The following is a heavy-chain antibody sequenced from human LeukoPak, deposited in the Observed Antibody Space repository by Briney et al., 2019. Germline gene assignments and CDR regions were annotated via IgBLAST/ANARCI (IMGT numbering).Heavy chain of an antibody. V-gene: IGHV3-33*01. CDR1: GFTFSSYG. Sequence: GGSLRLSCAASGFTFSSYGMHWVRQTPGKGLEWVAIIWSDGSNKYYADSVRGRFTISRDNSKNTLYLQMNSLRAEDTAVYYCARGSGSFSGGFDYWGQGTLVTVSS. J-gene: IGHJ4*02. D-gene: IGHD1-26*01. CDR2: IWSDGSNK. CDR3: ARGSGSFSGGFDY.